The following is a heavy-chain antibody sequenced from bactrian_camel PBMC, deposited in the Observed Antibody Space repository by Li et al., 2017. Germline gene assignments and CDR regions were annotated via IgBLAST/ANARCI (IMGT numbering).Heavy chain of an antibody. D-gene: IGHD3*01. V-gene: IGHV3S1*01. CDR1: GYTYNRNC. J-gene: IGHJ4*01. Sequence: HVQLVESGGGSVQAGGSLRLSCAASGYTYNRNCMAWFRQAPGKERKGVARIATGSGNTYYADSVKGRFTISQDNAKNTVYLQMNSLKPEDTAMYYCTKDRSYGIRNWVQSTRGQGTQVTVS. CDR3: TKDRSYGIRNWVQST. CDR2: IATGSGNT.